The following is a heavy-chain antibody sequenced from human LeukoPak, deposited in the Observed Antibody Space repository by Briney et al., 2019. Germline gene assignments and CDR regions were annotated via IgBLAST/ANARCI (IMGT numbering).Heavy chain of an antibody. CDR1: GYTFTGYY. D-gene: IGHD3-22*01. CDR3: ARIYDSSGYCDY. V-gene: IGHV1-2*02. CDR2: INPNSGGT. J-gene: IGHJ4*02. Sequence: GASVKVSCKASGYTFTGYYMHWVRQAPGQGLEGMGWINPNSGGTNYAQKFQGRVTMTRDTSISTAYMELSRLRSDDTAVYYCARIYDSSGYCDYWGQGTLVTVSS.